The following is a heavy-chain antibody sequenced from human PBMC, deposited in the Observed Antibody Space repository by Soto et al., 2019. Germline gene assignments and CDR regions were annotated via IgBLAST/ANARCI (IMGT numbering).Heavy chain of an antibody. Sequence: QVQLVESGGGLVKPGGSLRLSCAASGFTFSDYYMSWIRQAPGKGLDWVSYISSSGSTIYYADSVKGRFTVSRDNAKNSLYLQMNSRRAEDTAMYYCARDRMYSSSWYYYWGQGTLVTVSS. J-gene: IGHJ4*02. V-gene: IGHV3-11*01. CDR3: ARDRMYSSSWYYY. CDR2: ISSSGSTI. CDR1: GFTFSDYY. D-gene: IGHD6-13*01.